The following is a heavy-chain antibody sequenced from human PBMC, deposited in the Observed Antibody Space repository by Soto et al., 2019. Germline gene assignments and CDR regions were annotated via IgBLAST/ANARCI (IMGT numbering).Heavy chain of an antibody. V-gene: IGHV4-34*01. D-gene: IGHD3-16*01. Sequence: QVQLQQWGAGLLQPSETVSLTCAVYGGSFSGYYWSWIRQPPGKGREWVGEIHYSGSTNYNPSLKRRVTNSIETSKTPFSLELRSVAAADPAVYYCARRGGGDYPYYFDYLGQGTLVTVSS. CDR3: ARRGGGDYPYYFDY. CDR2: IHYSGST. CDR1: GGSFSGYY. J-gene: IGHJ4*02.